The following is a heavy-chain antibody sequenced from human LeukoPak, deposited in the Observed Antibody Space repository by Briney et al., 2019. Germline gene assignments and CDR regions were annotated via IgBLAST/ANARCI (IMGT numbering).Heavy chain of an antibody. Sequence: SETLSLTCTVSGGSISSSSYYWGWIRQPPGKGLEWIGSIYYSESTYYNPSLKSRVTISVDTSKNQFSLKLSSVTAADTAVYYCARLSPPYGSGYYYGMDVWGQGTTVTVSS. D-gene: IGHD3-10*01. CDR1: GGSISSSSYY. CDR2: IYYSEST. V-gene: IGHV4-39*01. J-gene: IGHJ6*02. CDR3: ARLSPPYGSGYYYGMDV.